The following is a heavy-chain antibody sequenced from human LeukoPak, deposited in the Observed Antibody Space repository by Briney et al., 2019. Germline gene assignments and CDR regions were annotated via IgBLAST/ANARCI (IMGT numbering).Heavy chain of an antibody. CDR1: GFSVSSNH. D-gene: IGHD4-17*01. J-gene: IGHJ6*02. Sequence: GGSLRLSCAASGFSVSSNHMSWVRQAPGKGLEWVAVIWYDGSNKYYADSVKGRFTISRDNSKNTLYLQMNSLRAEDTAVYYCARDYGDYVNYYYGMDVWGQGTTVTVSS. CDR3: ARDYGDYVNYYYGMDV. CDR2: IWYDGSNK. V-gene: IGHV3-33*08.